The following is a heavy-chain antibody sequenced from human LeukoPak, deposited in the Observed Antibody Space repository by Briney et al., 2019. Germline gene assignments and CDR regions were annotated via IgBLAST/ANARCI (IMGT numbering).Heavy chain of an antibody. CDR1: GFTFSTYA. CDR3: ARVFVRSGAAFDI. Sequence: GGSLRLSCAASGFTFSTYAMHWVRQAPGKGFEWLTFISYNGKDDDYADSVKGRFSISRDNSNNTLYLQMNSLKVEDTALYYCARVFVRSGAAFDIWGQGTMVIVSS. D-gene: IGHD3-10*01. CDR2: ISYNGKDD. J-gene: IGHJ3*02. V-gene: IGHV3-30*01.